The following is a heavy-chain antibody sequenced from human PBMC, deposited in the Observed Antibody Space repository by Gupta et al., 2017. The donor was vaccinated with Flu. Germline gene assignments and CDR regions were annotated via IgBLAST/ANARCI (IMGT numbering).Heavy chain of an antibody. CDR2: ISGSGGST. Sequence: VHLLESGGDLVQSGGSLRLSCATSGFTFSNYALNWVRQAPGKTLEWVAAISGSGGSTYYADSVKGRFTISRDNSRSALDLRMARLGAEDTAMYYCAKGKSLSTFGGGSSFDSWGQGTLVIVS. CDR3: AKGKSLSTFGGGSSFDS. V-gene: IGHV3-23*01. J-gene: IGHJ4*02. D-gene: IGHD3-16*01. CDR1: GFTFSNYA.